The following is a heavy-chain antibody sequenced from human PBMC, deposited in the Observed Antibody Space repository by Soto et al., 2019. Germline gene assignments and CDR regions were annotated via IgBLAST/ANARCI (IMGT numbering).Heavy chain of an antibody. Sequence: QVQLQESGPGLVKPSETLYLTCTVSGGSISSYYWSWIRQPPGKGLEWIGYIYYSGSTNYNPSLKSRVTISVDTSKNQFSLKLSSVTAADTAVYYCARHHDSWGHGTLVTVSS. CDR1: GGSISSYY. V-gene: IGHV4-59*08. CDR2: IYYSGST. CDR3: ARHHDS. J-gene: IGHJ5*01.